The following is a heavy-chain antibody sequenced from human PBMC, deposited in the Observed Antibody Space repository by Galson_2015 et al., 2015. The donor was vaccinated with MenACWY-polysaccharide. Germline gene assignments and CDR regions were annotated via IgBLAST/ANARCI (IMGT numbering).Heavy chain of an antibody. CDR1: GFTFTNYA. V-gene: IGHV3-23*01. Sequence: SLRLSCAASGFTFTNYAMSWVRQTPGEGLEWVSAITVSGDNTYHADSVKGRFAISRDNSKNTLSLQMNSLRTEDTAVYYCAKGLRGPAAGTDYFDYWGQGTLVTVSS. CDR2: ITVSGDNT. J-gene: IGHJ4*02. CDR3: AKGLRGPAAGTDYFDY. D-gene: IGHD6-13*01.